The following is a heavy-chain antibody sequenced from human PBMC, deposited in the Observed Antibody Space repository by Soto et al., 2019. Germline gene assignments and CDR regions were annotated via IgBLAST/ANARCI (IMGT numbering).Heavy chain of an antibody. CDR1: GYTLTELS. V-gene: IGHV1-24*01. J-gene: IGHJ4*02. CDR3: ATDGPPGIAAAATAGGY. D-gene: IGHD6-13*01. CDR2: FDPEDGET. Sequence: ASVKVSCKVSGYTLTELSMHWARQAPGKGLEWMGGFDPEDGETIYAQKFQGRVTMTEDTSTDTAYMELSSLRSEDTAVYYCATDGPPGIAAAATAGGYWGQGTLVTVSS.